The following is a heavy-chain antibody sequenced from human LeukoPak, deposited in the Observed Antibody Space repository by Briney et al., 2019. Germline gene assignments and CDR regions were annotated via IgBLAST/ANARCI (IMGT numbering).Heavy chain of an antibody. D-gene: IGHD3-3*01. CDR3: ARLKSITIFGVVIYDAFDI. Sequence: SQTLSLTCTVPGYSISSGYYWGWIRQPPGKGLEWIGSIYHSGSTYYNPSLKSRVTISVDTSKNQFSLKLSSVTAADTAVYYCARLKSITIFGVVIYDAFDIWGQGTMVTVSS. CDR1: GYSISSGYY. J-gene: IGHJ3*02. V-gene: IGHV4-38-2*02. CDR2: IYHSGST.